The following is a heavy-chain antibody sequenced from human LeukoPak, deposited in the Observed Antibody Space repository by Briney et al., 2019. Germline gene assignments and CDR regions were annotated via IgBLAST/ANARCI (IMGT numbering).Heavy chain of an antibody. CDR3: ARESNSGYYLSY. CDR2: ISYDGSNK. J-gene: IGHJ4*02. D-gene: IGHD3-22*01. Sequence: GGSLRLSCAASGFTFSSYGMHWVRQAPGKGLEWVAVISYDGSNKFYADSVKGRFTISRDDSKNTMYLQMNSLRAEDTAVYYCARESNSGYYLSYWGQGTLVTVSS. CDR1: GFTFSSYG. V-gene: IGHV3-30*03.